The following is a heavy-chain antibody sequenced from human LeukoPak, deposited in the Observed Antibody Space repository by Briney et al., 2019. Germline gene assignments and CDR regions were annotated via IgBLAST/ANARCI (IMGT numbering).Heavy chain of an antibody. V-gene: IGHV1-2*02. CDR3: AKSSRGSFTVSWFDP. CDR1: GYTFTDYY. CDR2: INPNSGDT. Sequence: ASVKVSCKASGYTFTDYYMHWVRQAPGQGLAWMGWINPNSGDTNYAQKFQDRVTMTRDTSINTAYMELSRLRSDDTAVYYCAKSSRGSFTVSWFDPWGQGTLVTVSS. J-gene: IGHJ5*02. D-gene: IGHD4-17*01.